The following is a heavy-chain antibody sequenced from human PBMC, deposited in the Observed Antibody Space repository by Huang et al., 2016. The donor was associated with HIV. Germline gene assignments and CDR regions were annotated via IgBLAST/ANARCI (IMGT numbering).Heavy chain of an antibody. Sequence: QVQLVPSGPEMKKPGASVNVSCKASCYTFFSYSISWVRQAPGQGLEWMGWGSTYNGHTNYAQRCQGRLTLTTDVSTSSAYMELKNLRSDDTAVYYCARFRGPQVTLNWLDPWGQGTLVTVSS. CDR1: CYTFFSYS. V-gene: IGHV1-18*01. CDR2: GSTYNGHT. D-gene: IGHD3-10*01. CDR3: ARFRGPQVTLNWLDP. J-gene: IGHJ5*02.